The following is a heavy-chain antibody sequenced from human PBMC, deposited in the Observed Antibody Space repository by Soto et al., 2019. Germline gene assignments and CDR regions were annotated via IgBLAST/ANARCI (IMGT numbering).Heavy chain of an antibody. CDR2: IIPIFGTA. Sequence: QVQLVQSGAEVKKPGSSVKVSCKASGGTFSSYAISWVRQAPGQGLEWMGGIIPIFGTANYAQKFQGRVTITADESTSTAYMGLSSLRSEDTAVYYCARSMIVVVIGAYYYYGMDVWGQGTTVTVSS. J-gene: IGHJ6*02. V-gene: IGHV1-69*01. D-gene: IGHD3-22*01. CDR1: GGTFSSYA. CDR3: ARSMIVVVIGAYYYYGMDV.